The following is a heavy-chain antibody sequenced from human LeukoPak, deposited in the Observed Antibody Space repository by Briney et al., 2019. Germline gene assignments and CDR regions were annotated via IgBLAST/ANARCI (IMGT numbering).Heavy chain of an antibody. CDR1: GFTFDDYA. V-gene: IGHV3-43D*04. J-gene: IGHJ4*02. Sequence: GGSLRLSCTASGFTFDDYAMHWVRQAPGKSLEWVSFISWDGGSTYYADSVKGRFIISRDNSKNSLYLQMNSLRAEDTALYYCAKDTGGSRSLPSYYFDYWGQGTLVTVSS. CDR2: ISWDGGST. CDR3: AKDTGGSRSLPSYYFDY. D-gene: IGHD3-10*01.